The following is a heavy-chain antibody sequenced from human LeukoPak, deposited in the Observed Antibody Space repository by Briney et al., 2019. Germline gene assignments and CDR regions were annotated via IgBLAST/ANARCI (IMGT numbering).Heavy chain of an antibody. CDR3: ARQEAGSSWYGYYFDY. V-gene: IGHV4-39*01. Sequence: PSETLSLTCTVSGGSISSSSYYWGWIRQPPGKGLEWIGSIYYSGSTYYNPSLKSRVTISVDTSKNQFSLKLSSVTAADTAVYYCARQEAGSSWYGYYFDYWGQGTLVTVSS. CDR2: IYYSGST. CDR1: GGSISSSSYY. D-gene: IGHD6-13*01. J-gene: IGHJ4*02.